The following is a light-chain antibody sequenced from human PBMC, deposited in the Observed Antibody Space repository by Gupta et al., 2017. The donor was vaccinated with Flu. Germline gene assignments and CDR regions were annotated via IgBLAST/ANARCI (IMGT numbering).Light chain of an antibody. J-gene: IGKJ4*01. Sequence: EIVLTQSPATLSLSPGERVTLSCRASQSVKNYLAWYQQKPGQAPRALIYDVSNRATGIPARFSGSGSGTDFTLIISSLEPEDFAVYYCQQRDSWPITFGGGTKVEIK. V-gene: IGKV3-11*01. CDR1: QSVKNY. CDR2: DVS. CDR3: QQRDSWPIT.